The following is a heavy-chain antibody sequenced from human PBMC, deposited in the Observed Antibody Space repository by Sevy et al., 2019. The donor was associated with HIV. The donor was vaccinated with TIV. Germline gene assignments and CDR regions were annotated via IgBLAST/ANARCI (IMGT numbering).Heavy chain of an antibody. CDR1: GFTFSSYS. Sequence: GGSLRLSCAASGFTFSSYSMNWVRQAPGKGLEWVSSISSSSSYIYYADSVKGRFTISRDNAKNSLYLQMNSLRAEDTAVCYCARDWSGRGYYDSSGYLGYWGQGTLVTVSS. J-gene: IGHJ4*02. CDR3: ARDWSGRGYYDSSGYLGY. CDR2: ISSSSSYI. V-gene: IGHV3-21*01. D-gene: IGHD3-22*01.